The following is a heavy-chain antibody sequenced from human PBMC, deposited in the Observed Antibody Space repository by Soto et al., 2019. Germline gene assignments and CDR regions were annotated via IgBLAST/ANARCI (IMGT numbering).Heavy chain of an antibody. CDR3: ASQKPGIAAAGTPDLGY. V-gene: IGHV4-61*01. Sequence: PSETLSLTCTVSGGSVSSGSYYWSWIRQPPGKGLEWIGYIYYSGSTNYNPSLKSRVTISVDTSKNQFSLKLSSVTAADTAVYYCASQKPGIAAAGTPDLGYWGQGTLVTVSS. D-gene: IGHD6-13*01. CDR2: IYYSGST. CDR1: GGSVSSGSYY. J-gene: IGHJ4*02.